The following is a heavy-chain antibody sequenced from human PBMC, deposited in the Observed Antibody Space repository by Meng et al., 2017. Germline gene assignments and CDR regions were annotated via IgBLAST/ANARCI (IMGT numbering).Heavy chain of an antibody. CDR1: GGSVSSGSYY. V-gene: IGHV4-61*01. D-gene: IGHD3-22*01. CDR2: IYYSGST. J-gene: IGHJ4*02. Sequence: VQRAEAGHGLVRPSATLSLTCPVSGGSVSSGSYYWSWIRQPPGKGLEWIGYIYYSGSTNYNPSLKSRVTISVDTSKNQFSLKLSSVTAADTAVYYCARGLTYYYDSSGYYFDYWGQGTLVTVSS. CDR3: ARGLTYYYDSSGYYFDY.